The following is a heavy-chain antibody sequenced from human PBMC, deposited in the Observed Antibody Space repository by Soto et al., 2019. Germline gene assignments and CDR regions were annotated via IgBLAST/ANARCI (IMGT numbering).Heavy chain of an antibody. CDR1: GFTFSSYG. CDR2: IWYDGSNK. CDR3: ARSYSNSPYFDY. J-gene: IGHJ4*02. D-gene: IGHD4-4*01. V-gene: IGHV3-33*01. Sequence: HPGGSLRLSCAASGFTFSSYGMHWVRQAPGKGLEWVAVIWYDGSNKYYADSVKGRFTISRDNSKNTLYLQMNSLRAEDTAVYYCARSYSNSPYFDYWRQRTLVTVSS.